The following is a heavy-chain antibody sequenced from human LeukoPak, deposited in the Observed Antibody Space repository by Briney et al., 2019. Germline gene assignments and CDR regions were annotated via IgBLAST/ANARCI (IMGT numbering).Heavy chain of an antibody. V-gene: IGHV5-51*01. Sequence: GESLKISRKASGYSFNNYWIGWVRQMPGKGLEWMGIVYPGDSYTRYSPSSQGQVTISADKSISSAYLQWSSLKASDTAMYYCAVTLGVRGVTPYSIDVWGQGTTVTVPS. CDR1: GYSFNNYW. D-gene: IGHD3-10*01. J-gene: IGHJ6*02. CDR2: VYPGDSYT. CDR3: AVTLGVRGVTPYSIDV.